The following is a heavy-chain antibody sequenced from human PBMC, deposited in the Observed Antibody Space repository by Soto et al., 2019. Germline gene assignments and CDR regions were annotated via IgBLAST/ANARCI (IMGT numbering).Heavy chain of an antibody. J-gene: IGHJ4*01. Sequence: SPTESRACDITGDRVSSNRAGWSWVRKSPSRGLEWLGRTYYMSKWYYEYAVSVRGRITINPDTSKNQYSLQLNSVTPEDTAVYFCARGEQYSGRIFDYWGQGTLVTVPS. V-gene: IGHV6-1*01. CDR1: GDRVSSNRAG. D-gene: IGHD1-26*01. CDR3: ARGEQYSGRIFDY. CDR2: TYYMSKWYY.